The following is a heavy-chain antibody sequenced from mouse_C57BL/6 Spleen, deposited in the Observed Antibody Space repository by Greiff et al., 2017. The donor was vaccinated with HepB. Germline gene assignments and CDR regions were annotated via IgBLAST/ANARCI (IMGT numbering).Heavy chain of an antibody. CDR1: GYTFTSYW. CDR3: ARRAYYSNAYWYFDV. J-gene: IGHJ1*03. D-gene: IGHD2-5*01. CDR2: IDPSDSYT. V-gene: IGHV1-69*01. Sequence: QVQLQQPGAELVMPGASVKLSCKASGYTFTSYWMHWVKQRPGQGLEWIGEIDPSDSYTNYNQKFKGKSTLTVDKSSSTAYMQLSSLTSVDSAVYYCARRAYYSNAYWYFDVWGTGTTVTVSS.